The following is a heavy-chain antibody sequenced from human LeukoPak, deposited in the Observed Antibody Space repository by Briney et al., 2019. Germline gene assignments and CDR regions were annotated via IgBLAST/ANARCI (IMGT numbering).Heavy chain of an antibody. D-gene: IGHD3-16*02. CDR3: ARACEYDYVWGSYRSATDAFDI. J-gene: IGHJ3*02. CDR2: INPSGGST. V-gene: IGHV1-46*01. Sequence: ASVKVSCKASGYTFTSYYMHWVRQAPGQGLEWMGIINPSGGSTSYAQKFQGRVTMTRDTSTSTVYMELSSLRSEDTAVYYCARACEYDYVWGSYRSATDAFDIWGQGTMVTVSS. CDR1: GYTFTSYY.